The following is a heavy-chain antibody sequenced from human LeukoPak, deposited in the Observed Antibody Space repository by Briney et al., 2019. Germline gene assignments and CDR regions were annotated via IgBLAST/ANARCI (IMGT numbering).Heavy chain of an antibody. Sequence: ASVKVSCRASNYKFSKNGINWVRQAPGQGLEWMAWISTYNGNTNYAHKFQARVTMTTDTSTSTAYLELRSLRSDDTAFYYCARDDWNWFDPWGQGTLVTVSS. CDR3: ARDDWNWFDP. CDR1: NYKFSKNG. CDR2: ISTYNGNT. J-gene: IGHJ5*02. D-gene: IGHD2-21*01. V-gene: IGHV1-18*01.